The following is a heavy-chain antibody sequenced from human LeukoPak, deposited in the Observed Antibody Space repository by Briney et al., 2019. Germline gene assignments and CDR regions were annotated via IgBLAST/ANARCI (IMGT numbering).Heavy chain of an antibody. V-gene: IGHV4-34*01. CDR1: GGSFSSYY. CDR3: ARGRYGMDV. J-gene: IGHJ6*04. CDR2: INHSGST. Sequence: SETLSLTCAVYGGSFSSYYWSWIRQPPGKGLEWIGEINHSGSTNYNPSLKSRVTISVDTSKNQFSLKLSSVTAADTAVYYCARGRYGMDVWGKGTTVTVSS.